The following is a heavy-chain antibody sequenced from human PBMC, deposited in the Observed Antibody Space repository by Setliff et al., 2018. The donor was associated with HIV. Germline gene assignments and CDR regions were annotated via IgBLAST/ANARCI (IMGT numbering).Heavy chain of an antibody. CDR2: IKLSSGGT. CDR1: GNSFNGDF. D-gene: IGHD6-25*01. V-gene: IGHV1-2*02. J-gene: IGHJ4*02. CDR3: VTSPGSFTSVDETEAGDY. Sequence: ASVKVSCKAPGNSFNGDFLNWVRQAPGQGREWMGNIKLSSGGTKFAQKFLGRVTMTRDTSTNTAFMELRRLNSDDTATYFCVTSPGSFTSVDETEAGDYWGQGTLVTVSS.